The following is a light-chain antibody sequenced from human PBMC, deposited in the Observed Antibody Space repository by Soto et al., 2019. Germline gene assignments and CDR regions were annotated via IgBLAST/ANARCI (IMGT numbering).Light chain of an antibody. Sequence: DIVLTQSPLLLPVTLGQPASISCTSSQSLVYSDGQTYLSWFQQRPGQSPRRLIYRVSNRDTGVPVRFSASGAGTDFPLKISRVEAEDVAVYFCMQAVYWPFTFGPGTKVDIK. CDR2: RVS. V-gene: IGKV2-30*01. CDR3: MQAVYWPFT. CDR1: QSLVYSDGQTY. J-gene: IGKJ3*01.